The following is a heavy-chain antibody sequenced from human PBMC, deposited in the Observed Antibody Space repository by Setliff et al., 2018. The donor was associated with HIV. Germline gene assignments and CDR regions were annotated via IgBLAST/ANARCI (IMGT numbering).Heavy chain of an antibody. V-gene: IGHV3-30-3*01. CDR1: GFTFSTYA. CDR3: AKDRGCMDV. Sequence: GGSLRLSCAASGFTFSTYAMHWVRQAPGKGLEWVSVISYDGNNKYYADSVKGRFTISRDNSKNTLYLQMNSLRAEDTAVYYCAKDRGCMDVWGQGTTVTVSS. J-gene: IGHJ6*02. CDR2: ISYDGNNK. D-gene: IGHD3-10*01.